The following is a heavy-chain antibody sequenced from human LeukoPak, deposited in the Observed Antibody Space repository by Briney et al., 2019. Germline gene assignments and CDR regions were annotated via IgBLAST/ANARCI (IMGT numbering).Heavy chain of an antibody. CDR3: AKGTGVEMATKKLSYYYYGMDV. D-gene: IGHD5-24*01. CDR1: GFTFSSYA. Sequence: GGSLRLSCAASGFTFSSYAMSWVRQAPGKGLEWVSANSGSGGSTYYADSVKGRFTISRDNSKNTLYLQMNSLRAEDTAVYYCAKGTGVEMATKKLSYYYYGMDVWGQGTTVTASS. CDR2: NSGSGGST. J-gene: IGHJ6*02. V-gene: IGHV3-23*01.